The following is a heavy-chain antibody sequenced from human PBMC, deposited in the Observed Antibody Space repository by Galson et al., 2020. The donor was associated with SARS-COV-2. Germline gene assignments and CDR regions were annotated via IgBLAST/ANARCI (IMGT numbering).Heavy chain of an antibody. CDR2: ISSSSSTI. CDR1: GFTFSSYS. CDR3: ARAVSEAAAGILLPYYYYYMDV. D-gene: IGHD6-13*01. J-gene: IGHJ6*03. Sequence: GGSLRLSCAASGFTFSSYSINWVRQAPGKGLEWVSYISSSSSTIYYADSVKGRFTISRDNAKNSLYLQMNSLRAEDTAVYYCARAVSEAAAGILLPYYYYYMDVWGKGTTVTVSS. V-gene: IGHV3-48*01.